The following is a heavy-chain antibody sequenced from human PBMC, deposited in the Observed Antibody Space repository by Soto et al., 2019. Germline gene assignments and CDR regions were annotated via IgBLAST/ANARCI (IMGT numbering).Heavy chain of an antibody. CDR3: TRDGPSSLTSYFDY. V-gene: IGHV3-30*04. J-gene: IGHJ4*02. CDR1: EVIFSNSA. CDR2: VSFDGSLK. Sequence: GGSLRLSCVASEVIFSNSAMHWVRQAPGKGLEWVAVVSFDGSLKYYADSVEGRFTISRDSSKNTLYLQMNSLRPEDTAVYYCTRDGPSSLTSYFDYWGQGTLVTVSS. D-gene: IGHD2-2*01.